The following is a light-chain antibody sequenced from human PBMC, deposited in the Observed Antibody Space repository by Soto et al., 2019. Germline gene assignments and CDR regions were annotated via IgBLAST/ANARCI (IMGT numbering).Light chain of an antibody. CDR1: QSVSRN. V-gene: IGKV3-11*01. J-gene: IGKJ4*01. CDR3: QQRSNWPLT. CDR2: DAS. Sequence: EIVMTQSPATLSVSPGERATLSCRASQSVSRNLAWSQQKPGQVPRLLIYDASNRATGIPARFSGSGSGTDFTLTISSLEPEDFAVYYCQQRSNWPLTFGGGTKVDIK.